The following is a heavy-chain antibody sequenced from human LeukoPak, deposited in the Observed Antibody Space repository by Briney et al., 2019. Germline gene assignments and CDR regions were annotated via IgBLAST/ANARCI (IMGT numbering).Heavy chain of an antibody. CDR2: IIPILGIA. J-gene: IGHJ3*02. CDR3: ARERWPDAFDI. Sequence: ASVKVSCKASGGTFSSYAISWVRQAPGQGLEWMGRIIPILGIANYAQKFQGRVTITADKSTSTAYMELSSLRSEDTAVYYCARERWPDAFDIWGQGIMVTVSS. CDR1: GGTFSSYA. D-gene: IGHD5-24*01. V-gene: IGHV1-69*04.